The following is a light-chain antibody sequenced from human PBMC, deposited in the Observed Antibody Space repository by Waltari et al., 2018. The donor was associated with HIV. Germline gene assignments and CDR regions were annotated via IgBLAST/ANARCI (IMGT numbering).Light chain of an antibody. J-gene: IGKJ1*01. Sequence: EIVMTQSPATLSVSPGERATLSCRASESVGSNVAWYQQIPGQAPRLLISGASTRATGFPARFSGSGSGTEFTLTISSLQSEDFVVYYCQQYNNWPPWTFGQGTKVEVK. CDR1: ESVGSN. V-gene: IGKV3-15*01. CDR3: QQYNNWPPWT. CDR2: GAS.